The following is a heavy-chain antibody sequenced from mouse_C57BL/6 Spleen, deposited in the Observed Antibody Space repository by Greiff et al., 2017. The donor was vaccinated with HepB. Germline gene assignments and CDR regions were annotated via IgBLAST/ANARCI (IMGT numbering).Heavy chain of an antibody. Sequence: QVQLKESGPGLVAPSQSLSITCTVSGFSLTSYGVHWVRQPPGKGLEWLVVIWSDGSTTYNSALKSRLSISKDNSKSQVFLKMNSLQTDDTAMYYCARHAGYPFYAMDYWGQGTSVTVSS. CDR1: GFSLTSYG. J-gene: IGHJ4*01. CDR3: ARHAGYPFYAMDY. V-gene: IGHV2-6-1*01. CDR2: IWSDGST. D-gene: IGHD2-2*01.